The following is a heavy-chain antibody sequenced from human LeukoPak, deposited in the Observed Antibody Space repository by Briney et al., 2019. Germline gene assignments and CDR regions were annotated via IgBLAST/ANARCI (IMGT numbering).Heavy chain of an antibody. V-gene: IGHV4-39*01. J-gene: IGHJ4*02. D-gene: IGHD6-19*01. CDR1: GGSISSSSYY. CDR3: LTSVAPENTAYY. CDR2: IYYSGST. Sequence: SETLSLTCTVSGGSISSSSYYWGLIRQPPGKGLEWIGSIYYSGSTYYNPSLKSRVTISVDTSKNQFSLKLSSVTAADTAVYYCLTSVAPENTAYYWGQGTLVTVSS.